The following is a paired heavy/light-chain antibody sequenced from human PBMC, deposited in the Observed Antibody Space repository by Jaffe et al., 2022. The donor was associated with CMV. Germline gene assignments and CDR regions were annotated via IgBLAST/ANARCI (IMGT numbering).Heavy chain of an antibody. D-gene: IGHD6-13*01. V-gene: IGHV3-21*01. J-gene: IGHJ2*01. CDR3: ARTRHSSSWDHYWYFDL. CDR2: ISSSSSYI. CDR1: GFTFSSYS. Sequence: EVQLVESGGGLVKPGGSLRLSCAASGFTFSSYSMNWVRQAPGKGLEWVSSISSSSSYIYYADSVKGRFTISRDNAKNSLYLQMNSLRAEDTAVYYCARTRHSSSWDHYWYFDLWGRGTLVTVSS.
Light chain of an antibody. V-gene: IGKV3-20*01. CDR3: QQYGSFPLT. Sequence: EIVLTQSPGTLSLSPGERATLSCRASQSVSSSYLAWYQQKPGQAPRLLIYGASSRATGIPDRFSGSGSGTDFTLTISRLEPEDFAVYYCQQYGSFPLTFGPGTKVDIK. CDR2: GAS. J-gene: IGKJ3*01. CDR1: QSVSSSY.